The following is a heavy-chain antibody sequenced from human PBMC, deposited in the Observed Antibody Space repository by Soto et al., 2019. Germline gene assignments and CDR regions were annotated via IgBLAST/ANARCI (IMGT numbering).Heavy chain of an antibody. CDR3: ARWGYCSGGSCYGFDP. Sequence: GESLKISCKGSGYSFTSYLISWVRQMPGKGLEWMGRIDPSDSYTNYSPSFQGHVTISADKSISTAYLQWSSLKASDTAMYYCARWGYCSGGSCYGFDPWGQGTLVTVSS. J-gene: IGHJ5*02. CDR2: IDPSDSYT. D-gene: IGHD2-15*01. CDR1: GYSFTSYL. V-gene: IGHV5-10-1*01.